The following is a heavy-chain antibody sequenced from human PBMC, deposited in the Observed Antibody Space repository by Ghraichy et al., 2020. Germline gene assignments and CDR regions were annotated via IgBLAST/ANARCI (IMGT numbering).Heavy chain of an antibody. Sequence: LSLTCAASGFIFTSYSLNWVRQAPGKGLEWVSSISSSSIYIYYAESVQGRFTLSRDNARNSLYLQMSSLRAEDTAVYYCASSTTSYRSSVLNAFDIWGQGTMVTVSS. J-gene: IGHJ3*02. V-gene: IGHV3-21*01. CDR2: ISSSSIYI. CDR1: GFIFTSYS. CDR3: ASSTTSYRSSVLNAFDI. D-gene: IGHD2-2*01.